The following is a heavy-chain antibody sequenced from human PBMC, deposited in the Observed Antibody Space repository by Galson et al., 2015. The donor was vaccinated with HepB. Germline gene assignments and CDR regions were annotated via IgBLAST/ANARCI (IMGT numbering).Heavy chain of an antibody. Sequence: SETLSLTCTVSGGSVSSSSSSSYYWGWIRQPPGKGLEWIGSIYYSGSTYYNPSLKSRVTISVDTSKNQFSLKLSSVTAADTAVYYCARHSMEDYATDYWGQGTLVTVSS. J-gene: IGHJ4*02. CDR3: ARHSMEDYATDY. CDR2: IYYSGST. V-gene: IGHV4-39*01. D-gene: IGHD3-16*01. CDR1: GGSVSSSSSSSYY.